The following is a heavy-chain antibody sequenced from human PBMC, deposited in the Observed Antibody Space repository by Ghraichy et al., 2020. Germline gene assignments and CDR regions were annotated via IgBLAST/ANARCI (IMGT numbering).Heavy chain of an antibody. J-gene: IGHJ4*02. CDR2: ISVNGDTT. CDR3: AKVVTNHLGVVGYYFDY. D-gene: IGHD1-14*01. CDR1: GFTFSSFA. V-gene: IGHV3-23*01. Sequence: GGSLRLSCAASGFTFSSFAMSWARQAPGKGLEWVSAISVNGDTTYYADSVKGRFTISRDISTNTLYLQMNSLRSEDTAVYYCAKVVTNHLGVVGYYFDYWGQGTLVTVSS.